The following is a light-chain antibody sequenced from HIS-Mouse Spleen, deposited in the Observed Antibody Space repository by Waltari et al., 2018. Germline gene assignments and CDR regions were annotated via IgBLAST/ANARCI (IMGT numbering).Light chain of an antibody. CDR1: ALPKKY. CDR2: EDS. V-gene: IGLV3-10*01. Sequence: SYELTQPPSVSVSPVQTARITCSGDALPKKYAYWYQQKSGQAPVLVIYEDSKRPSGIPERFSGSSSGTIATLTISGAQVEDEADYYCYSTDSSGNHRVFGGGTKLTVL. J-gene: IGLJ2*01. CDR3: YSTDSSGNHRV.